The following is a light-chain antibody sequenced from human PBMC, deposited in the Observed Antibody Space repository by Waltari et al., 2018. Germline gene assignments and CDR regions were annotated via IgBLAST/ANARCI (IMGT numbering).Light chain of an antibody. V-gene: IGLV1-44*01. Sequence: QPVLTQPPSASGTPGQRVTISCSGSSSNIGSDDVNWYLHLPGTAPKLLIYSNDRRPSGVPDRFSGSKSGTSASLAISGLQSEDEADYYCAAWDDSLGGPYVIFGGGTKLTVL. J-gene: IGLJ2*01. CDR2: SND. CDR3: AAWDDSLGGPYVI. CDR1: SSNIGSDD.